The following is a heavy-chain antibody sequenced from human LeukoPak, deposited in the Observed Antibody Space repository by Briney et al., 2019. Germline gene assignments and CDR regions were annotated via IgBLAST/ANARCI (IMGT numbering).Heavy chain of an antibody. D-gene: IGHD6-13*01. CDR3: ARLVMEAAGTPFDY. CDR2: IYSGGST. J-gene: IGHJ4*02. V-gene: IGHV3-53*01. Sequence: GGSLRLSCAASGFTVSSNYMSWVRQAPGKGLEWVSVIYSGGSTYYADSVKGRFTISRDNSKNTLYLQMSSLRAEDTAVYYCARLVMEAAGTPFDYWGQGTLVTVSS. CDR1: GFTVSSNY.